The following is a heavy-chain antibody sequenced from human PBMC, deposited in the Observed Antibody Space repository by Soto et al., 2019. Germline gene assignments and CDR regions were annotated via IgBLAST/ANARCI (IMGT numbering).Heavy chain of an antibody. CDR3: ARELRFLECLSIDY. J-gene: IGHJ4*02. V-gene: IGHV4-31*03. CDR1: GGSIRSGGYY. Sequence: PSETLSLTCTVSGGSIRSGGYYWSWIRQHPGKGLEWIGYSYYSGSTYYNPSLKSRVTISVDTSKNHFSLKLSSVTAADTAVYYCARELRFLECLSIDYWGQGTLVTVSS. D-gene: IGHD3-3*01. CDR2: SYYSGST.